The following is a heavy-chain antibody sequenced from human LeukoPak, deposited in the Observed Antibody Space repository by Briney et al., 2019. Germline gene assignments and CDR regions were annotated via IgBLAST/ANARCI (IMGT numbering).Heavy chain of an antibody. CDR3: AKSDIVVGGIGLDY. J-gene: IGHJ4*02. V-gene: IGHV3-30*02. D-gene: IGHD3-22*01. Sequence: GGSLRLSCAASGFTFSSYGMHWVRQAPGKGLEWVAFIRYDGGNKYYADSVKGRFTISRDNSKNTLYLQMNSLRAEDTAVYYCAKSDIVVGGIGLDYWGQGTLVTVSS. CDR1: GFTFSSYG. CDR2: IRYDGGNK.